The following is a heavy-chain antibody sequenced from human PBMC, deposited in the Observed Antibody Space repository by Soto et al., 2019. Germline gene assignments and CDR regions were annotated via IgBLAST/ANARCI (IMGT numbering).Heavy chain of an antibody. J-gene: IGHJ3*02. D-gene: IGHD2-15*01. Sequence: GGSLRLSCEATGFSFTTYGMHWVRQAPGKGLEWVAVIGYDGNNKYYADSVEGRFTISRDNSKNTGYLQMKSLRGDDTAVYYWARAGVMRIVGILGGPLDIGGQGTVVTVSS. CDR1: GFSFTTYG. CDR2: IGYDGNNK. V-gene: IGHV3-33*01. CDR3: ARAGVMRIVGILGGPLDI.